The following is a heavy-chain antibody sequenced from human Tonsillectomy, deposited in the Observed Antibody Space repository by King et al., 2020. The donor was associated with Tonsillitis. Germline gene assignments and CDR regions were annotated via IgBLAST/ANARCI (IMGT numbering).Heavy chain of an antibody. J-gene: IGHJ4*02. V-gene: IGHV3-21*01. CDR1: GFTFSSYS. CDR3: ARYYGVAEIDY. CDR2: ISSSSSFI. D-gene: IGHD3-16*01. Sequence: QLVQSGGGLVKPGGSLRLSCAASGFTFSSYSMNWVRQAPGKGLEWVSSISSSSSFIYYADSVKGRFTISRDNAKNSLYLQMNRLRAEDTAVYYCARYYGVAEIDYWGQGTLVTVSS.